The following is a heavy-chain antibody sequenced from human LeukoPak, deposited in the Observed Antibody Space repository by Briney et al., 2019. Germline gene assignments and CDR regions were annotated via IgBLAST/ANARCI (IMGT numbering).Heavy chain of an antibody. Sequence: PSETLSLTCAVSGGPLTSYYWSWIRQPPGKGLEWIGFIYYRGSTNYNPSLKSRVTISVDTSKNQFSLKLSSVTAADTAVYYCARGRNPHCSSTSCPRRYYYYYMDVRGKGTTVTVSS. D-gene: IGHD2-2*01. CDR2: IYYRGST. CDR1: GGPLTSYY. V-gene: IGHV4-59*01. J-gene: IGHJ6*03. CDR3: ARGRNPHCSSTSCPRRYYYYYMDV.